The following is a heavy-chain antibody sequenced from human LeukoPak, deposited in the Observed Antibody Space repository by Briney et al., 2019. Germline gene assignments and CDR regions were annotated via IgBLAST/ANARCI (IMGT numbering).Heavy chain of an antibody. D-gene: IGHD5-18*01. CDR3: ARGVGYSYGQNYYYYGMDV. CDR2: IYYSGST. CDR1: GGSISSGGYY. V-gene: IGHV4-31*03. Sequence: SETLSLTCTVSGGSISSGGYYWNWIRQHPGKGLEWIGYIYYSGSTYYNPSLKSRVTISVDTSKNQFSLKLSSVTAADTAVYYCARGVGYSYGQNYYYYGMDVWGQGTTVTVSS. J-gene: IGHJ6*02.